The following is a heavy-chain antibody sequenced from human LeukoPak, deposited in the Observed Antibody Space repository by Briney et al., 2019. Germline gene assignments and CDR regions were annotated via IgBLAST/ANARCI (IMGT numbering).Heavy chain of an antibody. Sequence: ASVKVSCKASGGSFRSNAISWVRQAPGQGLEWMGGIIPIFGTANYAQKFQGRVTITTDESTSTAYMELSSLRSEDTAVYYCASGRSYYANYYYYYMDVWGKGTTVTVSS. CDR2: IIPIFGTA. J-gene: IGHJ6*03. V-gene: IGHV1-69*05. CDR3: ASGRSYYANYYYYYMDV. CDR1: GGSFRSNA. D-gene: IGHD1-26*01.